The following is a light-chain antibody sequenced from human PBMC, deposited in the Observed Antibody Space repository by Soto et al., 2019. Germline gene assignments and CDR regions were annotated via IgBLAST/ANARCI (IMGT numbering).Light chain of an antibody. Sequence: DIQMTQSPSTLSASVGDRVAITCRASQSISTYLAWYQQKPGKAPKLLIYKASSLESGVPSRFSGSGSGTDFTLTISRLEPEDFAVYYCQQYGGSPFTFGPGTKVDIK. CDR1: QSISTY. CDR2: KAS. CDR3: QQYGGSPFT. V-gene: IGKV1-5*03. J-gene: IGKJ3*01.